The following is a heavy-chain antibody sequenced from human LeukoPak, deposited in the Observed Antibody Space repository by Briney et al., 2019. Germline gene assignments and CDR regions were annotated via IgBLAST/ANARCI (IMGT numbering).Heavy chain of an antibody. CDR1: GVSVNNYY. D-gene: IGHD6-19*01. CDR3: ARLLTYSSGWTTWGAFDI. CDR2: IYNTGST. J-gene: IGHJ3*02. V-gene: IGHV4-4*07. Sequence: SSETLSLTCSVSGVSVNNYYWNWIRQPAGKGLEWIGRIYNTGSTDYNPSLKSRVTMSVDTSQNQFSLNMSSVTAADTAVYYCARLLTYSSGWTTWGAFDIWGQGTMVTVSS.